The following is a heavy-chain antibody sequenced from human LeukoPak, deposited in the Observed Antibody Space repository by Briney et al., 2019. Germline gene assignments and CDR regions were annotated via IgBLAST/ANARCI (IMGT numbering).Heavy chain of an antibody. V-gene: IGHV4-59*08. J-gene: IGHJ5*02. CDR2: IYYSGST. CDR1: GGSISSYY. CDR3: ARPLGYCSGGSCHYGELGWFDP. Sequence: SETLSLTCTVSGGSISSYYWSWIRQPPGKGLEWIGYIYYSGSTNYNPPLKSRVTISVDTSKNQFSLKLSSVTAADTAVYYCARPLGYCSGGSCHYGELGWFDPWGQGTLVTVSS. D-gene: IGHD2-15*01.